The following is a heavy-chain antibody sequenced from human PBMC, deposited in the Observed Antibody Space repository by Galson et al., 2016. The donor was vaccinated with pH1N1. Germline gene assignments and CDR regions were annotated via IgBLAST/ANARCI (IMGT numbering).Heavy chain of an antibody. CDR3: AKDLRRMVSTSGYFVW. CDR2: IIGSGHSK. J-gene: IGHJ4*02. Sequence: SLRLSCAASGFTFSNYVIYWLRQAPGKGLEWVSSIIGSGHSKYYAGSVKGRFTISRDNSKNKVMLQMKSLRAEDTAIYYLAKDLRRMVSTSGYFVWWGQGTLVTVSS. CDR1: GFTFSNYV. D-gene: IGHD5/OR15-5a*01. V-gene: IGHV3-23*01.